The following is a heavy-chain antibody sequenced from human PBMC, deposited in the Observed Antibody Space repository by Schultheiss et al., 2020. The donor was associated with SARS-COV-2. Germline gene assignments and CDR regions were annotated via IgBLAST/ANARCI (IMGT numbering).Heavy chain of an antibody. Sequence: ESLKISCAASGFTFSNAWMSWVRQAPGKGLEWVSAISGSGGSTYYADSVKGRFTISRDNSKNTLYLQMNSLRAEDTAVYYCASGEQWLVRLDYWGQGTLVTVSS. D-gene: IGHD6-19*01. V-gene: IGHV3-23*01. CDR1: GFTFSNAW. J-gene: IGHJ4*02. CDR3: ASGEQWLVRLDY. CDR2: ISGSGGST.